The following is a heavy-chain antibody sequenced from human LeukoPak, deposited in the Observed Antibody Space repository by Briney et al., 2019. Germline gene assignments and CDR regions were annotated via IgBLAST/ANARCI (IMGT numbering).Heavy chain of an antibody. CDR1: GGSISSGSYY. CDR2: IYTSGST. D-gene: IGHD5-18*01. Sequence: TSQTLSLTCTVSGGSISSGSYYWSWIRQPAGKGLEWIGRIYTSGSTNYNPSLKSRVTMSVDTSKSQFSLKLSSVTAADTAVYYCARDGYSYGYDYWGQGTLVTVSS. CDR3: ARDGYSYGYDY. J-gene: IGHJ4*02. V-gene: IGHV4-61*02.